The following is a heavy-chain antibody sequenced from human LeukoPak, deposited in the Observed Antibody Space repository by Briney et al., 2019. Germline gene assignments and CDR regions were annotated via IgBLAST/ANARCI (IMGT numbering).Heavy chain of an antibody. CDR1: GFTLSSYW. Sequence: GGSLRLSCAASGFTLSSYWMSWVRQARGKGVEWVANMKYDGSEKYYVDSVKGRFTISRDNAKNSLYLQMHSLRAEDTAVYYCARDIEAAGLFLDYWGQGTLVTVSS. J-gene: IGHJ4*02. D-gene: IGHD6-13*01. CDR2: MKYDGSEK. V-gene: IGHV3-7*01. CDR3: ARDIEAAGLFLDY.